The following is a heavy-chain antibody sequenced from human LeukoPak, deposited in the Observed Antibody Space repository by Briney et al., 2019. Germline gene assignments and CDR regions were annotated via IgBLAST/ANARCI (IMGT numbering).Heavy chain of an antibody. CDR2: ISAYNGNT. D-gene: IGHD1/OR15-1a*01. Sequence: ASVKVSCKASGYTFTSYGISWVRQAPGQGLEWMGWISAYNGNTNYAQKLQGRVTMTTDTSTSTAYMELRSLRSDDTAVYYCARDGALITGTENAFDIWGQGTMVTVSS. J-gene: IGHJ3*02. V-gene: IGHV1-18*01. CDR1: GYTFTSYG. CDR3: ARDGALITGTENAFDI.